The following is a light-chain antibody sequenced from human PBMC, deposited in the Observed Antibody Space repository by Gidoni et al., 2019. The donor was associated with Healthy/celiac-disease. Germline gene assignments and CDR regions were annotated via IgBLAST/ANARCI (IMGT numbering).Light chain of an antibody. CDR1: QSLLHSNGYNY. Sequence: DIVMTQSPLSLPVTPGEPASISCRSSQSLLHSNGYNYLDWYLQKPGQSPQLLIYLGSNRASGVPDRFSGSGSGTDFTLKISRVEAEDVGVYYCMQGLTFGGXTKVEIK. V-gene: IGKV2-28*01. CDR2: LGS. CDR3: MQGLT. J-gene: IGKJ4*01.